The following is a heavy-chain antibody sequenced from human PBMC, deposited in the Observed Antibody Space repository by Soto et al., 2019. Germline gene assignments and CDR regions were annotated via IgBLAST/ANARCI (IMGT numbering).Heavy chain of an antibody. V-gene: IGHV4-30-4*01. CDR2: IYYSGST. CDR1: GGSISSGDYY. D-gene: IGHD3-3*01. Sequence: SETLSLTCTVSGGSISSGDYYWSWIRQPPGKGLEWIGYIYYSGSTYYNPSLKSRVTISVDTSKNQFFLKLSSVTAADTAVYYCARARTEITIFGVVPYWFDPWGQGTLVTVSS. CDR3: ARARTEITIFGVVPYWFDP. J-gene: IGHJ5*02.